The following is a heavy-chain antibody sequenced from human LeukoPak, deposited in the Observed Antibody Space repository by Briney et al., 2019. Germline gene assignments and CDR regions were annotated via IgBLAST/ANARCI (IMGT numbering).Heavy chain of an antibody. Sequence: SVKVSCKASAGIFSSYTISWVRQAPGQGLEWMGRIIPILGIANYAQKFQGRVTITADKSTSTAYMELSSLRSEDTAVYFCARVDTEFDPWGQGTLVTVSS. CDR2: IIPILGIA. CDR1: AGIFSSYT. CDR3: ARVDTEFDP. V-gene: IGHV1-69*02. J-gene: IGHJ5*02. D-gene: IGHD2-8*02.